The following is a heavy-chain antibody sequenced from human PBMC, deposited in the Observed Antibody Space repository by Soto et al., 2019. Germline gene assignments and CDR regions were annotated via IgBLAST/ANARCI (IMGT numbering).Heavy chain of an antibody. CDR3: AREGVGPYYYYGMDV. D-gene: IGHD1-26*01. Sequence: ASVKVSCKASGYTFTRSEISWVRQAPGQRPEWMGWISSYNGDTNYAQTFQGRVTMTTDTSTSTGDTELRGLSADCRAVYYCAREGVGPYYYYGMDVWGQGTPVTVAS. J-gene: IGHJ6*02. CDR1: GYTFTRSE. V-gene: IGHV1-18*01. CDR2: ISSYNGDT.